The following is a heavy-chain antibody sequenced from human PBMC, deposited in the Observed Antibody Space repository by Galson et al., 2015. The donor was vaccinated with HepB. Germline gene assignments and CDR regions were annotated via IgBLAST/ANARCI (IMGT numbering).Heavy chain of an antibody. CDR1: GFTFSDYY. Sequence: SLRLSCAASGFTFSDYYMAWVRQAPGKGLECISYITGSRSMTHYADSVKGRFTISRDNAKNSLYLQMRSLRAEDTAVYYCARVSDCSGGTCYSGYYGMDVWGQGTTVTVSS. V-gene: IGHV3-11*01. D-gene: IGHD2-15*01. J-gene: IGHJ6*02. CDR3: ARVSDCSGGTCYSGYYGMDV. CDR2: ITGSRSMT.